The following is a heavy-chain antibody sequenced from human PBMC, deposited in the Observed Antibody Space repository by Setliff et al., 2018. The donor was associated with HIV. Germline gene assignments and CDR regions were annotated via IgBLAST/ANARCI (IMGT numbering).Heavy chain of an antibody. CDR2: ISYDGSNK. V-gene: IGHV3-30*04. D-gene: IGHD3-3*01. J-gene: IGHJ6*03. Sequence: PGGSLRLSCAASGFTFSSYAIHWVRQAPGKGLEWVAVISYDGSNKYYADSVKGRFTISRDNPNNTLYLQMNSLRADDMAVYYCARDGKSYYNFWSGYHYYYYMDVWGKGATVTVSS. CDR3: ARDGKSYYNFWSGYHYYYYMDV. CDR1: GFTFSSYA.